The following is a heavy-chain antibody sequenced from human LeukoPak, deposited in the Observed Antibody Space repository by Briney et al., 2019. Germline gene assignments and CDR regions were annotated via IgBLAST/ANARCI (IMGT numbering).Heavy chain of an antibody. J-gene: IGHJ5*02. Sequence: GESLKISCKGSGYSFTTYWIAWVRQMPGKGLEWMGIIFSPSFQGQVTFSADKSISTAYLQWSSLKASGTAMYYCARVQFTLYNWNEGWLDPWGQGTLVTVSP. CDR3: ARVQFTLYNWNEGWLDP. CDR2: IF. CDR1: GYSFTTYW. D-gene: IGHD1-20*01. V-gene: IGHV5-51*01.